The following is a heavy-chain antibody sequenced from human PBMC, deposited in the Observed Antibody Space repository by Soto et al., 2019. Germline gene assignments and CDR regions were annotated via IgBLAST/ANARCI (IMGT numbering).Heavy chain of an antibody. J-gene: IGHJ6*02. D-gene: IGHD2-8*01. V-gene: IGHV1-69*01. CDR1: GGTFSSYA. CDR2: IITIFGTA. Sequence: VQLVQSGAEVKKPGSSVKVSCKASGGTFSSYAISWVRQAPGQGLEWMGGIITIFGTANYAQKCQGRVTITEDESTSTAYMELSSLRAEDTAVFYCARGGDIVLSGNMDVWGQGTTVTVSS. CDR3: ARGGDIVLSGNMDV.